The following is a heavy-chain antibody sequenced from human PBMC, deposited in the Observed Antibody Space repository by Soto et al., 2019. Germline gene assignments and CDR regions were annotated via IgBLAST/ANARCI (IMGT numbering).Heavy chain of an antibody. CDR1: GFTFDDYA. J-gene: IGHJ4*02. CDR2: ISWNSGSI. Sequence: PGGSLRLSCAASGFTFDDYAMHWVRQAPGKGLEWVSGISWNSGSIGYADSVKGRFTISRDNAKNSLYLQMNSLRAEDTALYFCAKVGDPNIVVVTAQPYYFDCWGQGTLVTVSS. V-gene: IGHV3-9*01. CDR3: AKVGDPNIVVVTAQPYYFDC. D-gene: IGHD2-21*02.